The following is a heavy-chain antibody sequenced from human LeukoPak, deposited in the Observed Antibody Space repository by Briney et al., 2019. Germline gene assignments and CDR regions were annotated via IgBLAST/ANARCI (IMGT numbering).Heavy chain of an antibody. J-gene: IGHJ4*02. Sequence: GGSLRLSCAAYGFDFSSYTLGWVRQAPGKGLEWVSAINGGGTSTFYADSARGRFTISRDNSRSTLYLQMSSLRAEDTAVYYCAKKTSYCDGDCYPYYFDHWGQGTLVTVSS. CDR1: GFDFSSYT. V-gene: IGHV3-23*01. D-gene: IGHD2-21*02. CDR2: INGGGTST. CDR3: AKKTSYCDGDCYPYYFDH.